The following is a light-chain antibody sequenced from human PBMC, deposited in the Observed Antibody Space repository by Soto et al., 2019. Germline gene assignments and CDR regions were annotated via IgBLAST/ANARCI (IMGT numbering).Light chain of an antibody. V-gene: IGKV3-11*01. Sequence: VLTQFPATLSLSPGEGATLSYRASQTVSNFLAWYQQKPGQAPRLLIYDASNRATGIPARFSGSGSGTEFTLTISSLQPDDFATYYCQQYNSYRAFGQGTKV. CDR1: QTVSNF. J-gene: IGKJ1*01. CDR2: DAS. CDR3: QQYNSYRA.